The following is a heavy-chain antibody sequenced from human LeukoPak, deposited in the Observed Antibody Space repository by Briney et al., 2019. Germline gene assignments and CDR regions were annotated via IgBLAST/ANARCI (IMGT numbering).Heavy chain of an antibody. D-gene: IGHD3-3*01. V-gene: IGHV3-23*01. J-gene: IGHJ4*02. CDR3: AKAPNYDFWSGYYPFDY. CDR2: ISGSGGST. Sequence: GGSPRLSCAASGFTFSSYSMSWVRQAPGKGLEWVSAISGSGGSTYYADSVKGRFTISRDNSKNTLYLRMNSLRAEDTAVYYCAKAPNYDFWSGYYPFDYWGQGTLVTVSS. CDR1: GFTFSSYS.